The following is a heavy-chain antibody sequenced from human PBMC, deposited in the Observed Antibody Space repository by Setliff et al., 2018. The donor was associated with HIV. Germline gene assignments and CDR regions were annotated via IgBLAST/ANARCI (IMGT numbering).Heavy chain of an antibody. D-gene: IGHD3-3*01. V-gene: IGHV4-59*03. CDR2: ISHSGNT. CDR3: APGEGVASTYYHD. J-gene: IGHJ4*01. CDR1: GDSSNTHY. Sequence: SETLSLTCTVSGDSSNTHYWSWLRQPPGNGLEWIGCISHSGNTNFNPSLNSRVTILMDLSRNQLSLHLASVTPADTAVYFCAPGEGVASTYYHDWGQGTQVTVSS.